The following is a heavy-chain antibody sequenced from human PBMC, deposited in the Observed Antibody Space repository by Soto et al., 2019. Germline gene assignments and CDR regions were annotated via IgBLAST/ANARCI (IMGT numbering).Heavy chain of an antibody. CDR1: GGSISPYY. CDR3: ARQGDSYFYYMDV. V-gene: IGHV4-59*01. J-gene: IGHJ6*03. CDR2: IYYSGST. D-gene: IGHD1-26*01. Sequence: QVQLQESGPGLVKPSETLSLTCAVSGGSISPYYWSWIRQPPGKGLEWIGYIYYSGSTNYNPSLKSRLTISVDTSKNQFSLKLSSVTAADTAVYFCARQGDSYFYYMDVWGRGTTVTVSS.